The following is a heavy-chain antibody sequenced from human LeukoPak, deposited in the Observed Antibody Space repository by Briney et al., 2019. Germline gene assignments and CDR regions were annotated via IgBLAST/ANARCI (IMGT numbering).Heavy chain of an antibody. Sequence: ASVKVSCKASGYTFTSYGISWVRQATGQGLEWMGWMNPNSGNTGYAQKFQGRVTMTRNTSISTAYMELSSLRSEDTAVYYCARDAEGYSYGYLCDYWGQGTLVTVSS. J-gene: IGHJ4*02. D-gene: IGHD5-18*01. CDR1: GYTFTSYG. V-gene: IGHV1-8*02. CDR3: ARDAEGYSYGYLCDY. CDR2: MNPNSGNT.